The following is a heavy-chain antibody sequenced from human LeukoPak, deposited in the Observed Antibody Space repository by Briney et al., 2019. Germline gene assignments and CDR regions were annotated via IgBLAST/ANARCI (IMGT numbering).Heavy chain of an antibody. CDR3: ARGDPTVTTTGSGGLDI. V-gene: IGHV3-23*01. D-gene: IGHD4-17*01. CDR2: ISDGGSIT. Sequence: PGGSLRLSCAASGFTFSDYGMSWVRQAPRKGLEWVSTISDGGSITYYADSVKGRFTISRDNSKNTLFLQMSSLRVEDTAVYYCARGDPTVTTTGSGGLDIWGQGTMVTVSS. J-gene: IGHJ3*02. CDR1: GFTFSDYG.